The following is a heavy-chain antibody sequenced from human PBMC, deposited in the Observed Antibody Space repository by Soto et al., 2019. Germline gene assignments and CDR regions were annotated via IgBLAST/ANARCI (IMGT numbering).Heavy chain of an antibody. D-gene: IGHD2-15*01. CDR1: GFTFSSYS. V-gene: IGHV3-21*01. CDR3: ARDFQLGYCSGGSCYHHAEYFQH. Sequence: EVQLVESGGGLVKPGGSLRLSCAASGFTFSSYSMNWVRQAPGKGLEWVSSISSSSSYIYYADSVKGRFTISRDNAKNSLYLQMNSLRAEDTAVYYCARDFQLGYCSGGSCYHHAEYFQHWGQGTLVTVSS. J-gene: IGHJ1*01. CDR2: ISSSSSYI.